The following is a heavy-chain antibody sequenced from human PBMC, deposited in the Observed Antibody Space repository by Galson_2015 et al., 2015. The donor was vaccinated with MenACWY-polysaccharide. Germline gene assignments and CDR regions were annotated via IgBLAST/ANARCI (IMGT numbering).Heavy chain of an antibody. D-gene: IGHD3-3*01. CDR2: INHSGST. V-gene: IGHV4-34*01. J-gene: IGHJ5*02. CDR3: ARVHSYYDFWSGYYRKGNWFDP. Sequence: SETLSLTCAVYGGSFSGYYWSWIRQPPGKGLEWIGEINHSGSTNYNPSLKSRVSISVDTSKNQFSLKLSSVTAADTAVYYCARVHSYYDFWSGYYRKGNWFDPWGQGTLVTVSS. CDR1: GGSFSGYY.